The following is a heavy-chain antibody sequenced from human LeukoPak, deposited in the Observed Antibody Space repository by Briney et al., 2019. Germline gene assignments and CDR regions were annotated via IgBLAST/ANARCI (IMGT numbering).Heavy chain of an antibody. CDR2: IYYSGST. J-gene: IGHJ2*01. D-gene: IGHD1-26*01. Sequence: KPSETLSLTCTVSGGSISSYYWSWIRQPPGMGPEWIGCIYYSGSTNYNPSLKSRVTISVDTSKDQFSLRLTSVTAADTAVYYCARSFLGDWYFDLWGRGTLVTVSS. V-gene: IGHV4-59*01. CDR1: GGSISSYY. CDR3: ARSFLGDWYFDL.